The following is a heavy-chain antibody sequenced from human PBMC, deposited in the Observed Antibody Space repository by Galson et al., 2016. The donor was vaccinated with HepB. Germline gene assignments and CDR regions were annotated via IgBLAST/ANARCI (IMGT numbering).Heavy chain of an antibody. CDR1: GVTLKNYA. Sequence: SVKVSCKASGVTLKNYAINWVRQAPGQGLEWMGGITPIFATTNYAQKFQDRVRITADESTNTAYMEVSSLRSEDTAVYFCAREKTPNTPDWFDSWGPATLVTVS. J-gene: IGHJ5*01. CDR2: ITPIFATT. D-gene: IGHD1/OR15-1a*01. V-gene: IGHV1-69*13. CDR3: AREKTPNTPDWFDS.